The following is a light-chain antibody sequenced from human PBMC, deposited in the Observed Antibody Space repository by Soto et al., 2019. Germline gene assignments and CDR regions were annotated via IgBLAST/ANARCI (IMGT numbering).Light chain of an antibody. Sequence: AIQMTQSPSSLSASVGDRVTITCRASQGIRNDLGWYQQKPGKAPKLLIFAASSLQSGAPSRFSGSGTGTNFPLTISRLRPEDFASYYCLQDYSYPWTFGQGTKVEIK. V-gene: IGKV1-6*01. CDR3: LQDYSYPWT. CDR1: QGIRND. CDR2: AAS. J-gene: IGKJ1*01.